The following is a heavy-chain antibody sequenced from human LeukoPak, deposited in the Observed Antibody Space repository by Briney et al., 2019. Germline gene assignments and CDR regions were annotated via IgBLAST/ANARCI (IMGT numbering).Heavy chain of an antibody. D-gene: IGHD3-22*01. CDR1: GFTFSSYG. CDR2: IRYDGSNK. V-gene: IGHV3-30*02. Sequence: PGGSLRLSCAASGFTFSSYGMHWVRQAPGKGLEWVAFIRYDGSNKYYADSVKGRFTVSRDNSKNTLYLQMNSLRAEDTAVYYCAKDHYYDSSGYYYGSDLPDYWGQGTLVTVSS. CDR3: AKDHYYDSSGYYYGSDLPDY. J-gene: IGHJ4*02.